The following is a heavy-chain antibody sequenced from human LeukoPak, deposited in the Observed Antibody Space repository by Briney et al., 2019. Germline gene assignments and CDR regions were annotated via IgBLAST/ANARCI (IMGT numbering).Heavy chain of an antibody. V-gene: IGHV3-30*03. Sequence: PGGSLRLSCAASGFTFSSDGMPWVRQAPGKGLEWVAVISYDGSNKYYADSVKGRFTISRDNSKNTLYLQMNSLRAEDTAVYYCASHWAQQLVSDYWGQGTLVTVTS. J-gene: IGHJ4*02. CDR3: ASHWAQQLVSDY. CDR1: GFTFSSDG. D-gene: IGHD6-13*01. CDR2: ISYDGSNK.